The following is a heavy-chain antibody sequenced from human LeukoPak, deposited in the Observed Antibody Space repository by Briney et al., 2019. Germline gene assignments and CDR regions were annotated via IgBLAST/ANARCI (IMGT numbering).Heavy chain of an antibody. V-gene: IGHV4-61*01. CDR1: GGSVSSDSYY. Sequence: SETLSLTCTVSGGSVSSDSYYWSWIRQPPGKGLEWIGYIYYSGSTNYNPSLKSRVTISVDTSKNQFSLKLSSVTAADTAVCYCARVGGYSYGYHNYGMDVWGQGTTVTVSS. CDR2: IYYSGST. CDR3: ARVGGYSYGYHNYGMDV. D-gene: IGHD5-18*01. J-gene: IGHJ6*02.